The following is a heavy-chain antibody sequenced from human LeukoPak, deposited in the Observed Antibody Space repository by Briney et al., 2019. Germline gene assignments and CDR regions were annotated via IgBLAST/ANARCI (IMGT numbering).Heavy chain of an antibody. CDR3: ARGLGVGAIAAFDI. CDR2: ISAYNGNT. V-gene: IGHV1-18*01. D-gene: IGHD1-26*01. J-gene: IGHJ3*02. Sequence: ASVKVSCKASGYTFTSYGISWVRQAPGQGLEWMGWISAYNGNTNYAQKFQGRVTMTRNTSISTAYMELSSLRSEDTAVYYCARGLGVGAIAAFDIWGQGTMVTVSS. CDR1: GYTFTSYG.